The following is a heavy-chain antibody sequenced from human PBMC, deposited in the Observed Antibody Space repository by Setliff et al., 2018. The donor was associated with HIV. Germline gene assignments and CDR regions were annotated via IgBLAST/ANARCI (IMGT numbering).Heavy chain of an antibody. V-gene: IGHV4-34*01. CDR1: GGSFSNYY. D-gene: IGHD3-22*01. CDR3: ARAADYHDSSGYWAPPRYVDY. Sequence: SETLSLTCAVYGGSFSNYYWSWIRQPPGKGLEWIGEINHSGSTNYNPSLKSRVSISVDTSKKQFSLKLSSVSAADTAVYYCARAADYHDSSGYWAPPRYVDYWGQGTLVTV. J-gene: IGHJ4*02. CDR2: INHSGST.